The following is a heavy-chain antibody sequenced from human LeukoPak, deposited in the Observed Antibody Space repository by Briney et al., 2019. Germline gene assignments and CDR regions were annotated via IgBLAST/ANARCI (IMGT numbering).Heavy chain of an antibody. CDR1: GFILSSYW. D-gene: IGHD2-21*01. CDR3: ACSHGGAGGWYFDL. CDR2: INSDGSST. V-gene: IGHV3-74*01. J-gene: IGHJ2*01. Sequence: GGSLRLSCAASGFILSSYWMHWVRQAPGKRLVWVSRINSDGSSTSYADSVKGRFTISRDNAKNTLYLQMNSLRAEDTAVYYCACSHGGAGGWYFDLWGRGTLVTVSS.